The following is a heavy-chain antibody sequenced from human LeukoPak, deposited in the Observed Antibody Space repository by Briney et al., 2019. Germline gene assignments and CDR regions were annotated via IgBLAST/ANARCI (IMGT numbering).Heavy chain of an antibody. CDR3: ARARNYYGSGSYYNV. J-gene: IGHJ4*02. V-gene: IGHV4-34*01. CDR1: GGSFSGYY. Sequence: PSETLSLTCAVYGGSFSGYYWSWIRQPPGKGLEWIGEINHSGSTNYNPSLKSRVTISVDTSKNQFSLKLSSVTAADTAIYYCARARNYYGSGSYYNVWGQGTLVTVSS. CDR2: INHSGST. D-gene: IGHD3-10*01.